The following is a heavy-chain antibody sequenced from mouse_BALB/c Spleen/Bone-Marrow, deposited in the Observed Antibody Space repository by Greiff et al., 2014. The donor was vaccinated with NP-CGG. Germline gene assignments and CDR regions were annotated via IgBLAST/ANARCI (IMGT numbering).Heavy chain of an antibody. J-gene: IGHJ4*01. Sequence: QVQLQQSGAELVRPGASVTLSCKASGYKFTDYEMHWVKQAPVHGLEWIGSIDPETGGTAYNQNFKGKATLTADRSSTTAYMELRSLTSEDSAVYYCTREGIYFGYDVPMDYCGQGTSVTVSS. CDR2: IDPETGGT. CDR1: GYKFTDYE. V-gene: IGHV1-15*01. CDR3: TREGIYFGYDVPMDY. D-gene: IGHD2-2*01.